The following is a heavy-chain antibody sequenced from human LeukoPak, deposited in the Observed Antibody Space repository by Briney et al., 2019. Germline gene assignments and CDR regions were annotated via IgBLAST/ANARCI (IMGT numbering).Heavy chain of an antibody. Sequence: GGSLRLSCAASGFIFSSYAMSWVRQAPGKGLEWVSVISGSGGSTYYADSVEGRFTISRDNSKNTLYLHMNSLRADDTALYYCAKDVYSSGSVVDYWGQGTLVTVSS. J-gene: IGHJ4*02. CDR1: GFIFSSYA. CDR3: AKDVYSSGSVVDY. V-gene: IGHV3-23*01. D-gene: IGHD6-19*01. CDR2: ISGSGGST.